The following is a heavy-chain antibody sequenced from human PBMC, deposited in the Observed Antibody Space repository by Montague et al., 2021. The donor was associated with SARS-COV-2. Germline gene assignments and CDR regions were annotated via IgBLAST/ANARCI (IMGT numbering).Heavy chain of an antibody. V-gene: IGHV3-74*01. CDR3: ARGVGITIFGDLSLEGDYYYGMDV. D-gene: IGHD3-3*01. CDR1: GFTFSCHW. J-gene: IGHJ6*02. Sequence: SLRLSCAASGFTFSCHWMHWVRQVPEKGLVWVSRIDNDGSSTNYVDSVQGRFTISRDNAKNTLDLQMHSLRVEDTAVYFCARGVGITIFGDLSLEGDYYYGMDVWGQGTAVTVSS. CDR2: IDNDGSST.